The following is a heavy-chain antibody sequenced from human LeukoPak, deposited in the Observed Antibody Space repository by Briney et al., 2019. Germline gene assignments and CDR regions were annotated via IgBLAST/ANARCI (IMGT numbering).Heavy chain of an antibody. CDR1: GFTFSSYG. V-gene: IGHV3-30*02. CDR3: ANLGIPEYRNVDD. J-gene: IGHJ4*02. Sequence: QAGGSLRLSCAASGFTFSSYGMHWVRQAPGKGLEWVAFIRYDGSNKYYADSVKGRFTISRDNSKNTLYLQMNSLRAEDTAVYYCANLGIPEYRNVDDWGQGTLVTVSS. D-gene: IGHD4-11*01. CDR2: IRYDGSNK.